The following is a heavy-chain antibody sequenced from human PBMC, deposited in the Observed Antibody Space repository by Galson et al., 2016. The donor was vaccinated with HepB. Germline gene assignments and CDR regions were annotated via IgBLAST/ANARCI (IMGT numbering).Heavy chain of an antibody. V-gene: IGHV3-23*03. CDR2: IYSGGST. J-gene: IGHJ6*04. CDR3: ARDGNGGGV. Sequence: SLRLSCAASGFTFSNYAMSWVRQAPGKGLEWVSLIYSGGSTYYANSVKGRFTISRDNSKNTLYLQMNSLRVEDTAVYYCARDGNGGGVWGRGTTVTVSS. D-gene: IGHD3-16*01. CDR1: GFTFSNYA.